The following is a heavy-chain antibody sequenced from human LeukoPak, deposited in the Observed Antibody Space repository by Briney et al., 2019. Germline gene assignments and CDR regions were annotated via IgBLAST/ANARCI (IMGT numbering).Heavy chain of an antibody. CDR3: VKVGDSGYGEYYQH. Sequence: GGSLRLSCASSGFTFSDYALHWVRQAPGKGLEWVAVISYDGGNKYYADSVRGRFTISRDNSKNTLYLQMSSLRAEDTALYYCVKVGDSGYGEYYQHWGQGTLVTVSS. V-gene: IGHV3-30*14. D-gene: IGHD5-12*01. CDR2: ISYDGGNK. CDR1: GFTFSDYA. J-gene: IGHJ1*01.